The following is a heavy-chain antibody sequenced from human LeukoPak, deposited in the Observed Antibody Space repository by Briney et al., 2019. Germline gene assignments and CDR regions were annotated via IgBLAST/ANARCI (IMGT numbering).Heavy chain of an antibody. CDR1: GFTFCSYV. V-gene: IGHV3-23*01. CDR2: ISGSGGSA. D-gene: IGHD6-13*01. CDR3: AKTGGSNWLIDY. J-gene: IGHJ4*02. Sequence: GGSLRLFCADSGFTFCSYVICWVRQAPGKGLEWVSSISGSGGSAYYADSVKGRFTISRDNSKNTLYLQMNSLRAEDTAVYYCAKTGGSNWLIDYWGQGTLVTVSS.